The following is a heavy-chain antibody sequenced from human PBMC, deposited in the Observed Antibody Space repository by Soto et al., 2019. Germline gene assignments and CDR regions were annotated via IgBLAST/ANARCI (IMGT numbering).Heavy chain of an antibody. CDR2: ISYDGSNK. CDR3: ARGSGRSSSSHYYFFGRDV. J-gene: IGHJ6*02. D-gene: IGHD6-6*01. Sequence: QVQLLEAGGGVVHPGRSLRLSCAASGFTFSSYAMHWVRQAPGKGREWGAVISYDGSNKYYADSVKGRLTISRDNSKNTLYVQMNSLSAEDTAVYYCARGSGRSSSSHYYFFGRDVWGRVTTVTVSS. CDR1: GFTFSSYA. V-gene: IGHV3-30-3*01.